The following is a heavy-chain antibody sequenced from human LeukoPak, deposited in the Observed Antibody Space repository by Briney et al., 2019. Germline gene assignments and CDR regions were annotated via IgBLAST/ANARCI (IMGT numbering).Heavy chain of an antibody. CDR3: ARHPSVVATGGFDY. CDR1: GYIFTHYW. V-gene: IGHV5-51*01. J-gene: IGHJ4*02. D-gene: IGHD5-12*01. CDR2: IYPADSDT. Sequence: GESLRISCQVSGYIFTHYWIGWVRQMPGKGLESMGIIYPADSDTTYSPSFQGQVTISADKSISTAYLQWSSLKASDTAMYYCARHPSVVATGGFDYWGQGTLVTVSS.